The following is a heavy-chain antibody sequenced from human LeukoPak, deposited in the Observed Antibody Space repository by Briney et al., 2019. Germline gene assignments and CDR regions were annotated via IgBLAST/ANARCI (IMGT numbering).Heavy chain of an antibody. V-gene: IGHV3-30*02. D-gene: IGHD2-15*01. Sequence: GGSLRLSCAASGFTFSSYGMHWVRQAPGKGLEWVAFIRYDGSNKYYADSAKGRFTISRDNSKNTLYLQMNSLRAEDTAVYYCAKVAGYCSGGSCYGLFDYWGQGTLVTVSS. CDR1: GFTFSSYG. CDR3: AKVAGYCSGGSCYGLFDY. J-gene: IGHJ4*02. CDR2: IRYDGSNK.